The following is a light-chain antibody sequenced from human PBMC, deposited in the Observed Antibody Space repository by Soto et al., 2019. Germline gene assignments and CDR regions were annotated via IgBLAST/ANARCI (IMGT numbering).Light chain of an antibody. CDR1: SSDVGGYNY. CDR3: SSFTTRSTVL. Sequence: QSALTQPASVSGSPGQSITISCTGTSSDVGGYNYVSWYQQHPGKAPKLMIYEVSSRPSGVSNRFSGSKSGNTASLTISGLQIEDEADYYCSSFTTRSTVLFGGGTKLTVL. V-gene: IGLV2-14*01. CDR2: EVS. J-gene: IGLJ2*01.